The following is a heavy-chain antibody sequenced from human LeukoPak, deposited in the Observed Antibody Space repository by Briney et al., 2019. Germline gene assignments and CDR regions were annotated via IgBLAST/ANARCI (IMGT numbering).Heavy chain of an antibody. D-gene: IGHD2-15*01. CDR3: ARDSTLGYCSGGSCYSSYYYYYGMDV. V-gene: IGHV1-18*01. Sequence: GASVKVSCKASGYTFTSYGISWVRQAPGQGLEWMGWISAYNGNTNYAQKLQGRVTMTTDTSTSTAYMELRSLRSDDTAVYYCARDSTLGYCSGGSCYSSYYYYYGMDVWGQGTTVTVSS. J-gene: IGHJ6*02. CDR1: GYTFTSYG. CDR2: ISAYNGNT.